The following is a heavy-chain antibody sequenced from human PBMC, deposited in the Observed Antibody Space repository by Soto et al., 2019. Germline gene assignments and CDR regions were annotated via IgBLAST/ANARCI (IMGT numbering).Heavy chain of an antibody. D-gene: IGHD2-15*01. CDR2: IYNSGNI. J-gene: IGHJ4*02. Sequence: SETLSLTCTVSGDSISGYYWSWIRQPPGKGLEWIGYIYNSGNINYNPSLKSRVTISIDTSKNQFSLKVSSVTAADTAVYYCARHFCSGGSCFYFDYWGRGTLVTVSS. CDR1: GDSISGYY. V-gene: IGHV4-59*08. CDR3: ARHFCSGGSCFYFDY.